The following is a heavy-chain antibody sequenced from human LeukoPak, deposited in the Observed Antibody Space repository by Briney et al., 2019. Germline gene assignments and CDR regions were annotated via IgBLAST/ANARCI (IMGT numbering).Heavy chain of an antibody. D-gene: IGHD6-19*01. Sequence: GASVKVSCKASGYTFTSYAMHWVRRAPGQRLEWMGWISTGNGDTKYSQKFQGRVTITRDTSASTAYMELSSLRSEDTAVYYCATSSLGYSSGWFDYDAFDIWGQGTMVTVSS. CDR2: ISTGNGDT. CDR3: ATSSLGYSSGWFDYDAFDI. CDR1: GYTFTSYA. J-gene: IGHJ3*02. V-gene: IGHV1-3*04.